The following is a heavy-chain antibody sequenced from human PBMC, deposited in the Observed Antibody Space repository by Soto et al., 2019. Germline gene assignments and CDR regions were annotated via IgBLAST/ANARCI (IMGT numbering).Heavy chain of an antibody. CDR3: GSLSGSASYLDY. CDR2: IFYSGST. D-gene: IGHD1-26*01. J-gene: IGHJ4*02. V-gene: IGHV4-30-4*01. CDR1: GGSISSGDYY. Sequence: QVQLQESGPGLVKPSQTLSLTCTVSGGSISSGDYYWSWIRQPPGKGLEWIGYIFYSGSTYYHPSLDSRLTISVDTSKTQFSLKLSSVPAADTAVYYCGSLSGSASYLDYWGQGTLVTVSS.